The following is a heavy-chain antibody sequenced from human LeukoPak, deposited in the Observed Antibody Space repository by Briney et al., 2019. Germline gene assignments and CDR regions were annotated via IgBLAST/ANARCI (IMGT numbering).Heavy chain of an antibody. D-gene: IGHD2-8*01. Sequence: GGSLRLSCAASGFTFSSYAMSWVRQAPGKGLEWVSAISGSGGSTYYADSVKGRFTISRDNSKNTLYLQMNSLRAEDTAVYYCARDKYCINGVCSSYYFDYWGQGTLVTVSS. J-gene: IGHJ4*02. CDR2: ISGSGGST. V-gene: IGHV3-23*01. CDR3: ARDKYCINGVCSSYYFDY. CDR1: GFTFSSYA.